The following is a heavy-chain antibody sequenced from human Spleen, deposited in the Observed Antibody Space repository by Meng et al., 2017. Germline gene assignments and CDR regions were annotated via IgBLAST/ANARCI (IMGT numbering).Heavy chain of an antibody. CDR3: ARAYGDYYGSGSYTD. CDR1: GGSISSYY. D-gene: IGHD3-10*01. J-gene: IGHJ4*02. CDR2: IYYSGST. Sequence: SETLSLTCTVSGGSISSYYWSWIRQPPGKGLEWIGYIYYSGSTNYNPSLKSRATISVDTSKNQFSLKLSSVTAADTAVYYCARAYGDYYGSGSYTDWGQGTLVTVSS. V-gene: IGHV4-59*01.